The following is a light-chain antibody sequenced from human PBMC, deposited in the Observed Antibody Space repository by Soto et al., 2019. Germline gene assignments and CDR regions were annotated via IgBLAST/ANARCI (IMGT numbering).Light chain of an antibody. V-gene: IGKV3-20*01. CDR2: GAS. Sequence: EIVLTQSPGTLSLSPGKRVTLSCRASQSVTSSYLAWYQQKPGQAPRLLIYGASSRATGTPDRFSGSGSGTDFTLTISSLQSEDFALYYCHQYNDWPRGTFGQGTKVDLK. CDR1: QSVTSSY. J-gene: IGKJ1*01. CDR3: HQYNDWPRGT.